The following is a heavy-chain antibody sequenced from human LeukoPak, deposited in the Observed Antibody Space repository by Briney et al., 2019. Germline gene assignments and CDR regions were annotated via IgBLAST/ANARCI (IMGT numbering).Heavy chain of an antibody. CDR3: ARETTEQLPNYYYYYMDV. V-gene: IGHV4-59*01. Sequence: SETLSLTCTVSGGSISSYYWSWIRKPPGKGLEWIGYIYYSGSTNYNPSLKSRVTISVDTSKNQSSLKMRSVTAADTAVYYCARETTEQLPNYYYYYMDVWGKGTTVTVSS. D-gene: IGHD6-13*01. J-gene: IGHJ6*03. CDR1: GGSISSYY. CDR2: IYYSGST.